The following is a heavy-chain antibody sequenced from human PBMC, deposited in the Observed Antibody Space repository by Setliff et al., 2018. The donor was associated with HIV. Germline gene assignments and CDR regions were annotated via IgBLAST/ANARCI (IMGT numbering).Heavy chain of an antibody. D-gene: IGHD3-3*01. CDR3: ARVPRITTLRNAFDI. J-gene: IGHJ3*02. CDR1: GGSISGGGYY. CDR2: IYYIGNT. Sequence: SETLSLTFTVSGGSISGGGYYWSWIRQHPGKGLDWIGNIYYIGNTDYNPSLKIRVTISIDKSKNQFSLKLSSVTAADTAIYYCARVPRITTLRNAFDIWGQGTMVTVSS. V-gene: IGHV4-31*03.